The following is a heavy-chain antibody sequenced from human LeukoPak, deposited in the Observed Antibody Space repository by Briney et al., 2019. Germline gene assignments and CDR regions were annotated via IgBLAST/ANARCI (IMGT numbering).Heavy chain of an antibody. J-gene: IGHJ4*02. V-gene: IGHV3-23*01. CDR2: ISGGGDSA. CDR3: AKALGAICGAGCSSRYFDC. Sequence: GGSLRLSCAASGFTFSNYAMSWVRQAPGKGLEWVSIISGGGDSAYSADSMKGRFTISRDNSKNTLYLQMDTLRAEDTAIYYCAKALGAICGAGCSSRYFDCWGQGTLVTVSS. D-gene: IGHD2-15*01. CDR1: GFTFSNYA.